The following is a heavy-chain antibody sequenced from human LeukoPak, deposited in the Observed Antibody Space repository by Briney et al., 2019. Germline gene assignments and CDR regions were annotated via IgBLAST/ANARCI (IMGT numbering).Heavy chain of an antibody. CDR3: ARLGISKVTPNWFDP. J-gene: IGHJ5*02. CDR2: IYYSGST. D-gene: IGHD4-23*01. Sequence: SETLSLTCTVSGGSISSSSYYWGWIRQPPGKGLERIGSIYYSGSTYYNPSLESRVTISVDTSKNQFSLKLSSVTAADTAVYYCARLGISKVTPNWFDPWGQGTLVTVSS. V-gene: IGHV4-39*01. CDR1: GGSISSSSYY.